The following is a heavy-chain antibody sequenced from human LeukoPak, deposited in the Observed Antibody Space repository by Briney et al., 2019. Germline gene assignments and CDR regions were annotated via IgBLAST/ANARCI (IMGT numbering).Heavy chain of an antibody. D-gene: IGHD4-17*01. J-gene: IGHJ3*02. CDR2: ISSSSSYI. CDR1: GFTFSSYS. CDR3: ARVDYGDYVAAVDI. V-gene: IGHV3-21*01. Sequence: PGGSLRLSCAASGFTFSSYSMNWVRQAPGKGLEWVSSISSSSSYIYYADSVKGRFTISRDNAKNSLYLQMNSLRAEDTAVYHCARVDYGDYVAAVDIWGQGTMVTVFS.